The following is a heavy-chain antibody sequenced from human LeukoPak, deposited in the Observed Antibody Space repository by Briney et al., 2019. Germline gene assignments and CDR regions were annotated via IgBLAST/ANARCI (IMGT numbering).Heavy chain of an antibody. V-gene: IGHV1-8*01. CDR1: GYTFTSYD. J-gene: IGHJ6*03. Sequence: ASVKVSCKASGYTFTSYDINWVRQATGQGLEWMGWMNPNSGNTGYAQKFQGRVTMTRNTSISTAYIELSSLRSEDTAVYYCARQIGSTSFLYYYYYMDVWGKGTTVTVSS. CDR3: ARQIGSTSFLYYYYYMDV. CDR2: MNPNSGNT. D-gene: IGHD2-2*01.